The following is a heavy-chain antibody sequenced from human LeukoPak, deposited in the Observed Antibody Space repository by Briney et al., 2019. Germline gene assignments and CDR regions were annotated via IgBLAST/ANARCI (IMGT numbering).Heavy chain of an antibody. CDR1: GFTFSSYG. J-gene: IGHJ4*02. V-gene: IGHV3-7*01. Sequence: GGSLRLSCAASGFTFSSYGMSWVRQAPGKGLEWVANIKQDGSEKYYVDSVKGRFTISRDNAKNSLYLQMNSLRAEDTAVYYCARDRDGDYPYWGQGTLVTVSS. CDR2: IKQDGSEK. CDR3: ARDRDGDYPY. D-gene: IGHD4-17*01.